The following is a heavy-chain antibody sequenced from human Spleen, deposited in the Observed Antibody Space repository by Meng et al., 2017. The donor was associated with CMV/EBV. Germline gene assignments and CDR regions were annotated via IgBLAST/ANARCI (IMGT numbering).Heavy chain of an antibody. D-gene: IGHD2-2*01. CDR2: ISSSGSTV. V-gene: IGHV3-48*03. CDR1: GFRFSSYE. CDR3: AREGYQVATPAPYFDS. Sequence: GESLKISCEASGFRFSSYEMNWVRQAPGKGLEWVSYISSSGSTVFYADSVKGRFTISRDNSKNSLYLQMNSLRAEDTAVYYCAREGYQVATPAPYFDSWGQGTLVTVSS. J-gene: IGHJ4*02.